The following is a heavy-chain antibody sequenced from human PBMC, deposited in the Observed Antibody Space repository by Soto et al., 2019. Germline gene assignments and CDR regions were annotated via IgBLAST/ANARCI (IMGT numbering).Heavy chain of an antibody. V-gene: IGHV3-23*01. CDR2: ISGSGGST. D-gene: IGHD2-15*01. CDR3: AKADIVVVVAANYYYYGRDV. CDR1: GFTFSSYA. J-gene: IGHJ6*02. Sequence: GGSLRLSCAASGFTFSSYAMSWVRQAPGKGLEWVSAISGSGGSTYYADSVKGRFTISRDNSKNTLYLQMNSLRAEDTAVYYCAKADIVVVVAANYYYYGRDVWGQGTTVTVS.